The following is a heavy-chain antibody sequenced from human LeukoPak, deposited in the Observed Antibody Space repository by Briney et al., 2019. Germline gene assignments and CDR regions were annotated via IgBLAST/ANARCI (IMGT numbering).Heavy chain of an antibody. CDR2: IYYSGRT. CDR3: ARSLPLAESSYYFDY. J-gene: IGHJ4*02. Sequence: SETLSLTCTVSGGSISSYYWSWIRQPPGMRLEWIWYIYYSGRTNYNPSLKSRVTIAVDTSKNQFSLKLSSVTAADTAVYYCARSLPLAESSYYFDYWGQGTLVTVSS. V-gene: IGHV4-59*08. CDR1: GGSISSYY. D-gene: IGHD1-14*01.